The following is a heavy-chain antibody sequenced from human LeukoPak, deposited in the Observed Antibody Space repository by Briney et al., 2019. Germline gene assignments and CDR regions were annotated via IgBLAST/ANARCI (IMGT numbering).Heavy chain of an antibody. V-gene: IGHV1-2*02. CDR2: INPNSGGT. CDR1: GYTFTGYY. Sequence: GASVKVSCKASGYTFTGYYMHWVRQAPGQGLEWMGWINPNSGGTNYAQKFQGRVTMTRDTSISTAYMELSRLRSDDTAVYYCARAGYYYGSGQNWFDPWGQGTLVTVSS. J-gene: IGHJ5*02. D-gene: IGHD3-10*01. CDR3: ARAGYYYGSGQNWFDP.